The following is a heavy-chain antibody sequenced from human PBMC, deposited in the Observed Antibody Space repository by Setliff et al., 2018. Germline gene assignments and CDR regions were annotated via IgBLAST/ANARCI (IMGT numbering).Heavy chain of an antibody. CDR1: GFTFSTYW. J-gene: IGHJ4*02. D-gene: IGHD6-25*01. Sequence: PGGSLRLSCAASGFTFSTYWMSWVRQAPGKGLEWVANIKQDGSEKYYADSVRGRFTISRDNARDSLYLQMNSLRAEDTAVYYCVRDTTSGWMLTNWGQGTLVTVSS. V-gene: IGHV3-7*01. CDR3: VRDTTSGWMLTN. CDR2: IKQDGSEK.